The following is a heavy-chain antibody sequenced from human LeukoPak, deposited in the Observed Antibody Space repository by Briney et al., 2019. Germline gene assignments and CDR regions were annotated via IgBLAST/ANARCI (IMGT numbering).Heavy chain of an antibody. CDR1: GFTFSSYE. V-gene: IGHV3-48*03. CDR2: ISSGGNTI. D-gene: IGHD5-18*01. CDR3: AREGTAMVSFDY. Sequence: GGSLRLSSAACGFTFSSYEMNWVRQAPGKGLEWVSYISSGGNTIYYADSVKGRFTISRDNAKNSLYLQMNSLRAEDTAVYYCAREGTAMVSFDYWGQGTLVTVSS. J-gene: IGHJ4*02.